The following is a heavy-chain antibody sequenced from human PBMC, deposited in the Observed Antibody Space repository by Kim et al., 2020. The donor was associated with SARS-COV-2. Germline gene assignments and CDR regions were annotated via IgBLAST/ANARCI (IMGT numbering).Heavy chain of an antibody. D-gene: IGHD6-19*01. J-gene: IGHJ6*03. CDR1: GFTFTNFA. CDR2: ISFDGGNE. CDR3: AKDSVAGARFYYMDV. Sequence: GGSLRLSCAASGFTFTNFAMHWVRQAPGKGLEWVAVISFDGGNEDYTDSVKGRFTISRDDSTNTVYLQMNSLRPEDTAVYFCAKDSVAGARFYYMDVWGSETTVTVS. V-gene: IGHV3-30*18.